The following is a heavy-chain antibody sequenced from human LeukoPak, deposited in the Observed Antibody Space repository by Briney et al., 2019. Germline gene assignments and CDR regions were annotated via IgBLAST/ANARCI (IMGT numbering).Heavy chain of an antibody. J-gene: IGHJ4*02. Sequence: SETLSLTCTVPGYSISSGYYWGWIRQPPGKGLEWIGSIYHSGSTYYNPSLKSRVTISVDTSKNQFSLKLSSVTAADTAVYYCARDYGSGPGGRPFDYWGQGTLVTVSS. D-gene: IGHD3-10*01. CDR1: GYSISSGYY. V-gene: IGHV4-38-2*02. CDR2: IYHSGST. CDR3: ARDYGSGPGGRPFDY.